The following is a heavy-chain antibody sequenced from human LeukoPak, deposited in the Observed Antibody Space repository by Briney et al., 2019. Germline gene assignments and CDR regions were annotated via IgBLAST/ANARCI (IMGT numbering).Heavy chain of an antibody. D-gene: IGHD5-24*01. J-gene: IGHJ4*02. CDR3: ARDPVDGYSHYDF. V-gene: IGHV1-2*02. CDR2: IRPNNDGI. Sequence: ASVKVSCKASGYTFTGYYMHWVRQAPGQGLEWMGWIRPNNDGIKYAQEFQGRVTISRDTSISTAYMELTSLTPDDTAIYYCARDPVDGYSHYDFWGQGTLVTVSS. CDR1: GYTFTGYY.